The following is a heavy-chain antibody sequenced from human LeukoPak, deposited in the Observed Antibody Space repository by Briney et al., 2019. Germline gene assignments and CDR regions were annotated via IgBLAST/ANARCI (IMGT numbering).Heavy chain of an antibody. Sequence: GGSLRLSCAASGFTFRSYSMNWVRQAPGKGLEGVSYISSSGRTIYYADSVKGRFTISRDNAKNSLYLQMNSLRAEDTAVYYCAELGITMIGGVWGKGTTVTISS. CDR3: AELGITMIGGV. V-gene: IGHV3-48*04. D-gene: IGHD3-10*02. CDR2: ISSSGRTI. J-gene: IGHJ6*04. CDR1: GFTFRSYS.